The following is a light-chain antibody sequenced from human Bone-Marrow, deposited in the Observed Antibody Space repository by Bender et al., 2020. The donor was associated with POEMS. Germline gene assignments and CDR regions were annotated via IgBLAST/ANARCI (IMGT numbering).Light chain of an antibody. Sequence: QSALTQPRSVSGSPGQSVTISCTGTSSDVGGYTYVSWYQQHPGKAPKLMISDVSKRPSGVPDRFSGSKSGNTASLTISGLQAEDEADYYCSSYTGTSTHVVFGGGTKLTVL. J-gene: IGLJ2*01. CDR3: SSYTGTSTHVV. CDR2: DVS. V-gene: IGLV2-11*01. CDR1: SSDVGGYTY.